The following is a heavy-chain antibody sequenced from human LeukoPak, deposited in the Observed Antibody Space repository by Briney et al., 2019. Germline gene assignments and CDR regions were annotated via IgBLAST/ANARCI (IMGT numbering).Heavy chain of an antibody. D-gene: IGHD2-15*01. CDR3: ASGMVAADGVYYYYYMDV. Sequence: GGSLRLSCAASGFTFSDYYMSWIRQAPGKGLEWVSYISSSGSTIYYADSVKGRFTISRDNAKNTLYLQMNSLRAEDTAVYYCASGMVAADGVYYYYYMDVWGKGTTVTISS. J-gene: IGHJ6*03. CDR2: ISSSGSTI. V-gene: IGHV3-11*04. CDR1: GFTFSDYY.